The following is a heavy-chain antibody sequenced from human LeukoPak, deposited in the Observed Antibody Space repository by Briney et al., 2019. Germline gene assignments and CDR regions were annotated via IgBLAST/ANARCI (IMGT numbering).Heavy chain of an antibody. D-gene: IGHD3-10*01. Sequence: GGSLRLSCAASGFTFSSYGMHWVRQAPGKGLEWVAFIRYDGDNKYYADSVKGRFTISRDNSKNTLYLQMNSLRAEDTAVYYCAKAKSYYGSGSYYDYWGQGILVTVSS. J-gene: IGHJ4*02. CDR2: IRYDGDNK. CDR3: AKAKSYYGSGSYYDY. V-gene: IGHV3-30*02. CDR1: GFTFSSYG.